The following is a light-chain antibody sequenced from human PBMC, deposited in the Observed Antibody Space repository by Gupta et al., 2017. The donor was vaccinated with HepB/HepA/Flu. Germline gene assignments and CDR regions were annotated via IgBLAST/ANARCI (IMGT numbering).Light chain of an antibody. CDR1: KLGDKY. CDR2: QDS. J-gene: IGLJ2*01. CDR3: QAWDSSADVV. Sequence: SSELTQPPSVSVSPGQTASITCSGDKLGDKYACWYQQKPGQSPVLVIYQDSKRPSGIPERFSGSNSGNTATLTISGTKAMDEADYYCQAWDSSADVVFGGGTKLTVL. V-gene: IGLV3-1*01.